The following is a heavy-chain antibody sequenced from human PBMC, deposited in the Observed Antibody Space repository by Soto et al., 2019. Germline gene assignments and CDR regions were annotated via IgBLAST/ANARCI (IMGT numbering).Heavy chain of an antibody. CDR1: GGSFSGYY. J-gene: IGHJ4*02. V-gene: IGHV4-34*01. CDR3: ASDPHYYGDYGNY. D-gene: IGHD4-17*01. CDR2: INHSGST. Sequence: QVQLQQWGAGLLKPSETLSLTCAVYGGSFSGYYWSWIRQPPGKGLEWIGEINHSGSTNYNPSLKSRVTISVDTSKTQFSLKLSSVTAADTAVYYCASDPHYYGDYGNYWGQGTLVTVSS.